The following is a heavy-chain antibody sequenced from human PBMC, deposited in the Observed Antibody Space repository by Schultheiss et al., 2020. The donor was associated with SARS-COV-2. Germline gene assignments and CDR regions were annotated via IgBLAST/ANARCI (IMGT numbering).Heavy chain of an antibody. CDR3: ASSYSPPQIAVVVQWFDY. CDR2: ISYDGSNK. J-gene: IGHJ4*02. V-gene: IGHV3-30*03. D-gene: IGHD6-19*01. Sequence: GESLKISCAASGFTFSSYGMHWVRQAPGKGLEWVAVISYDGSNKYYADPVKGRFTISRDNAKNSLYLQMNSLRADDTAVYYCASSYSPPQIAVVVQWFDYWGQGTLVTVSS. CDR1: GFTFSSYG.